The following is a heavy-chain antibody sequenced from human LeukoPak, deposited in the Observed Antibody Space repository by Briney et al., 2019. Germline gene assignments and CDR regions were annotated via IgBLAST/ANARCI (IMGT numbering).Heavy chain of an antibody. CDR2: ISYDGSNK. Sequence: QPGGSLRLSCAASGFTFSSYAMHWVRQAPGKGLEWVAVISYDGSNKYYADSVKGRFTISRDNSKNTLYLQMNSLRAEDTAVYYCASSRWSSTERLDYWGQGTLVTVSS. CDR1: GFTFSSYA. J-gene: IGHJ4*02. D-gene: IGHD6-13*01. V-gene: IGHV3-30-3*01. CDR3: ASSRWSSTERLDY.